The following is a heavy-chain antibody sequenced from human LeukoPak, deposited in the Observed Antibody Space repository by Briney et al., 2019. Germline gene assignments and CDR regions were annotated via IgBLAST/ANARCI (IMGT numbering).Heavy chain of an antibody. D-gene: IGHD3-9*01. CDR1: GVSISSSNSY. CDR3: ARWVDLTVY. CDR2: IYYSGNT. Sequence: PSETLSLTCTVSGVSISSSNSYWGWIRQPPGKGLEWIGSIYYSGNTYYNASLKSQVSISIDTSKNQFSLRLTSVTTADTAVYYCARWVDLTVYWGQGTLVTVSS. J-gene: IGHJ4*02. V-gene: IGHV4-39*01.